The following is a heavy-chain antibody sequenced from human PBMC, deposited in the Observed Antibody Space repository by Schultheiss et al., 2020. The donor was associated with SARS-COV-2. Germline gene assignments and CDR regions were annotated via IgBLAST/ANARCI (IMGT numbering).Heavy chain of an antibody. CDR3: ARDDFWSGRTYYGMDV. CDR1: GGSISSYY. CDR2: IYYSGST. D-gene: IGHD3-3*01. V-gene: IGHV4-59*01. Sequence: SETLSLTCTVSGGSISSYYWSWIRQPPGKGLEWIGYIYYSGSTNYNPSLKSRVTISVDTSKNQFSLKLSSVTAADTAVYYCARDDFWSGRTYYGMDVWGQGTTVTVSS. J-gene: IGHJ6*02.